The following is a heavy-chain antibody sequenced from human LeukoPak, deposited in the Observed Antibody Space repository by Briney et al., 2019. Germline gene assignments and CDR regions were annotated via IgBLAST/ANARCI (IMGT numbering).Heavy chain of an antibody. J-gene: IGHJ5*02. Sequence: SETLSLTCAVYGGSFSGYYWSWIRQPPGKGLEWIGEINHSGSTNYNPSLKSRVTISVGTSKNQFSLKLSSVTAADTAVYYCARGYCGGDCYSRFDPWGQGTLVTVSS. CDR3: ARGYCGGDCYSRFDP. V-gene: IGHV4-34*01. D-gene: IGHD2-21*02. CDR2: INHSGST. CDR1: GGSFSGYY.